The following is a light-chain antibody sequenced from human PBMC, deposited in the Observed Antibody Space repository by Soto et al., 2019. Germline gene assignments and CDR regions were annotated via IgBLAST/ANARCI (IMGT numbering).Light chain of an antibody. Sequence: ENLLTHSPGTLSFSPVEVSTLSCSASRGVSANYLAWYQQKPGQAPTLLIYGASIRAAGIPDRFSGSGSGTDSTLTIRRLEPDDFAVYYCQKYGSSPRTCGQGNTGAIK. CDR2: GAS. J-gene: IGKJ1*01. CDR3: QKYGSSPRT. V-gene: IGKV3-20*01. CDR1: RGVSANY.